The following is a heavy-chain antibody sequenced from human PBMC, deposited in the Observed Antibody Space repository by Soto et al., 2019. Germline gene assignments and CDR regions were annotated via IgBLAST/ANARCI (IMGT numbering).Heavy chain of an antibody. D-gene: IGHD6-13*01. J-gene: IGHJ4*02. CDR2: ISYDGSNK. Sequence: PGGSLRLSCAASGFTFSSYGMHWVRQAPGKGLEWVAVISYDGSNKYYADSVKGRFTISRDNSKNTLYLQMNSLRAEDTAVYYCAKFIIAAAMWGQGTLVTVSS. CDR3: AKFIIAAAM. CDR1: GFTFSSYG. V-gene: IGHV3-30*18.